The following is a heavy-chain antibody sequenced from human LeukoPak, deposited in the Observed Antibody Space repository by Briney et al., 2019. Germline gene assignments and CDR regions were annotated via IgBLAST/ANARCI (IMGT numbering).Heavy chain of an antibody. CDR1: GGSFSGYY. J-gene: IGHJ4*02. D-gene: IGHD5-18*01. CDR3: ARGPRGYSYGPFDY. CDR2: INRSGST. Sequence: PSETLSLTCAVYGGSFSGYYWSWIRQPPGKGLEWIGEINRSGSTNYNPSLKSRVTISVDTSKNQFSLKLSSVTAADTAVYYCARGPRGYSYGPFDYWGQGTLVTVSS. V-gene: IGHV4-34*01.